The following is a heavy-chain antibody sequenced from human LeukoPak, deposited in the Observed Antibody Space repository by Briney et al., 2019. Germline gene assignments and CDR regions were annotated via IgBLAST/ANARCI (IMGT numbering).Heavy chain of an antibody. V-gene: IGHV3-21*01. CDR2: ISSSSSYI. J-gene: IGHJ4*02. D-gene: IGHD6-6*01. Sequence: GGSLRLACAASGFTFSSYSMNWVRQAPGKGLEWVSSISSSSSYIYYADSVKGRFTISRDNAKNSLYLQMNSLRAEDTAVYYCARGEWSSSPFDYWGQGTLVTVSS. CDR3: ARGEWSSSPFDY. CDR1: GFTFSSYS.